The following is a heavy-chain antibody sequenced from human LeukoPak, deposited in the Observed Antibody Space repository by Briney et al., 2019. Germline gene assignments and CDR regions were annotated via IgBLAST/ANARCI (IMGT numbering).Heavy chain of an antibody. V-gene: IGHV3-53*01. Sequence: GVSLRLSCAASGFXVSXXXXXWVXXAPXKXXEXVSXXYRGGSTSYADSVKGRFTISRDNSMNTLYLQMNSQRAEDTAVYYCARGRTYYYDSSGPPLPYYFDYWGQGTLVTVTS. D-gene: IGHD3-22*01. CDR3: ARGRTYYYDSSGPPLPYYFDY. CDR2: XYRGGST. CDR1: GFXVSXXX. J-gene: IGHJ4*02.